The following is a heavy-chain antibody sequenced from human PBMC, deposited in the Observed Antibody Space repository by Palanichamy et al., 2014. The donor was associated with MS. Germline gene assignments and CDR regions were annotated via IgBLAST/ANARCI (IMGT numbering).Heavy chain of an antibody. J-gene: IGHJ5*02. V-gene: IGHV3-33*01. D-gene: IGHD6-19*01. CDR3: AREGVPGIAVAGNWEYNWFDP. CDR1: GFTFSSYG. Sequence: LVEVWGRAWSSLGRSLRLSCAASGFTFSSYGMHWVRQAPGKGLEWVAVIWYDGSNKYYADSVKGRFTISRDNSKNTLYLQMNSLRAEDTAVYYCAREGVPGIAVAGNWEYNWFDPWGQGTLVTVSS. CDR2: IWYDGSNK.